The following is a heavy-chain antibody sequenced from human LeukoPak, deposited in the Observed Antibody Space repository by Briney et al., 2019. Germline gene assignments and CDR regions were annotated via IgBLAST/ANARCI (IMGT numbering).Heavy chain of an antibody. D-gene: IGHD2/OR15-2a*01. CDR1: GFAFSKAW. V-gene: IGHV3-15*01. Sequence: GGSLRLSCAASGFAFSKAWMSWVRQAPGKGLEWVGRIKSKADAGTTDYAAPVKGRFTISRDDAKNTLCLQMNTLKTEDTAMYYCTSDDPVNRSWGQGTLVTVSS. CDR3: TSDDPVNRS. J-gene: IGHJ4*02. CDR2: IKSKADAGTT.